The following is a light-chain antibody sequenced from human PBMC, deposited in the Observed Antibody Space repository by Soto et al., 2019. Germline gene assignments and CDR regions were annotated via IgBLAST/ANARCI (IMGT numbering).Light chain of an antibody. CDR3: AAWDDSLTGPV. CDR2: NSN. CDR1: RSDIGSNF. V-gene: IGLV1-44*01. J-gene: IGLJ1*01. Sequence: SVLSQPPSASGTPGQTVIISCSGSRSDIGSNFVNWYQHLPGTAPKLLIYNSNQRPSGVPDRFSGSKSGTSASLAISGLQSEDEADYYCAAWDDSLTGPVFGTGTKVTV.